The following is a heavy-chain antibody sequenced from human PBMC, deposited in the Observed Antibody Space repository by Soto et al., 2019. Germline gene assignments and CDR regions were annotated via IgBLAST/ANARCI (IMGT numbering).Heavy chain of an antibody. D-gene: IGHD3-10*01. CDR2: IYWDDDK. CDR1: GFSLSTGGVG. V-gene: IGHV2-5*02. CDR3: AHRESDREAF. Sequence: QITLKESGPTLVKPTQTLTLTCTFSGFSLSTGGVGVVWIRQPPGKALEYVALIYWDDDKRYSPSLRSRLTIXXDTSKTPVVLTMTNMDPVDTATSFCAHRESDREAFWGQGTLVTVSS. J-gene: IGHJ4*02.